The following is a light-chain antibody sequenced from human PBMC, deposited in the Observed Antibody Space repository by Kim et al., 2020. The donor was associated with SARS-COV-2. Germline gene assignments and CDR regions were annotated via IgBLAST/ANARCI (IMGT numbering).Light chain of an antibody. CDR1: SSGVSGYNY. CDR3: NSYAGSNNWV. CDR2: EVS. J-gene: IGLJ3*02. V-gene: IGLV2-8*01. Sequence: GQSVTNSCTGTSSGVSGYNYVSWYQQHPGKAPKLMIYEVSKRPSGVPDRFSGSKSGNTASLTVSGLQAEDEADYYCNSYAGSNNWVFGGGTQLTVL.